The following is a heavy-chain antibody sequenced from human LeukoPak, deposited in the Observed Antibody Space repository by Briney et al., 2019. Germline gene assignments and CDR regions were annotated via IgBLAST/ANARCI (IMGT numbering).Heavy chain of an antibody. J-gene: IGHJ4*02. V-gene: IGHV1-46*01. D-gene: IGHD6-19*01. CDR3: ARVRQWLDPTFDY. CDR2: INPSGGST. CDR1: GGTFTSYY. Sequence: ASVKVSCKASGGTFTSYYMHWVRQAPGQGLEGMGIINPSGGSTSYAQKFQGRVTMTRDTSTSTVYMELSSLRSEDTAVCYCARVRQWLDPTFDYWGQGTLVTVSS.